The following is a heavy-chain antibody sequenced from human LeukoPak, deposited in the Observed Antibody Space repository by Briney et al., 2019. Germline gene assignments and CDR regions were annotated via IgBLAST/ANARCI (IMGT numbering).Heavy chain of an antibody. CDR3: ASEIKLEPSVGAFDP. V-gene: IGHV3-23*01. CDR2: ITSRGEST. J-gene: IGHJ5*02. D-gene: IGHD1-1*01. Sequence: GGSLRLSCAASGFTFSIYAMSWVRQAPGKGLQWVSSITSRGESTWYVDSVKGRFTITRDNSENTLYLQMHSLRAEDTAVYYCASEIKLEPSVGAFDPWGQGTLVTVSS. CDR1: GFTFSIYA.